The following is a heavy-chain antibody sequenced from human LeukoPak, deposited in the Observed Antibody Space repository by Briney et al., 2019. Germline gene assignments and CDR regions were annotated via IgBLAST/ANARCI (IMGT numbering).Heavy chain of an antibody. Sequence: SETLSLTCTVSGGPISTTDDYWGWIRQPPGKGPEWIGSIYYTGSTFYNPSLKSRVTISEDPSKNQFSLKLRSVTAADTAVYYCAREDGTAMDNAFDIWGQGTMVTVSS. D-gene: IGHD5-18*01. CDR1: GGPISTTDDY. CDR2: IYYTGST. J-gene: IGHJ3*02. CDR3: AREDGTAMDNAFDI. V-gene: IGHV4-39*07.